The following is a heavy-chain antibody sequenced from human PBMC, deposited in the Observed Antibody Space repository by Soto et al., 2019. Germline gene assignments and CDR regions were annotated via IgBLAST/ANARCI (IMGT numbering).Heavy chain of an antibody. CDR2: INPNIGGT. Sequence: ASVKVSCKAPGYTFTGYYMHWVRQAPGQGLEWMGWINPNIGGTNYAQKFQGRVTMTRDTSTSTAYMELSRLRSEDTAVYYCARQRLVQLERHGYYGMDVWGQGTTVTSP. CDR1: GYTFTGYY. V-gene: IGHV1-2*02. J-gene: IGHJ6*02. D-gene: IGHD1-1*01. CDR3: ARQRLVQLERHGYYGMDV.